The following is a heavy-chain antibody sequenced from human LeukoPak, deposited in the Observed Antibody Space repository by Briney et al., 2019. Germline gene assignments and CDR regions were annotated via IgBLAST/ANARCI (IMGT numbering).Heavy chain of an antibody. Sequence: ASVKVSCKASGYTFTTYAIHWVRQAPGQRLEWMGWINTGNGNTKYSQKFQGRITFTRNTSASTAYMELSSLRSEDTAVYYCARDLLRGALDSWGQGTLVTVSS. D-gene: IGHD3-10*01. CDR3: ARDLLRGALDS. V-gene: IGHV1-3*04. J-gene: IGHJ4*02. CDR2: INTGNGNT. CDR1: GYTFTTYA.